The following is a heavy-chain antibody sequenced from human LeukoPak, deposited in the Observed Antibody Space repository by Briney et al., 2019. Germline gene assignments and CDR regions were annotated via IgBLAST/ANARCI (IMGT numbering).Heavy chain of an antibody. CDR1: GFTFSSYG. CDR3: ARGRSSSWYSGPSFPDY. CDR2: ISYDGSNK. J-gene: IGHJ4*02. V-gene: IGHV3-30*19. D-gene: IGHD6-13*01. Sequence: GGSLRLSCAASGFTFSSYGMHWVRQAPGKGLEWVAVISYDGSNKYYADSVKGRFTISRDNSKNTLYLQMNSLRAEDTAVYYCARGRSSSWYSGPSFPDYWGQGTLVTVSS.